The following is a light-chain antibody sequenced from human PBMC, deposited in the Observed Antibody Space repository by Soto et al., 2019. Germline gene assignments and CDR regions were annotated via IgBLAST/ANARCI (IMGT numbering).Light chain of an antibody. Sequence: EIVLTQSPGTLSLSPGERATLSCRTSQSVRSNSLVWYQQKPGQAPRLLISGASSRATGIPDRFSGSGSGTDFTLTISRLEPEDFAVYYCQEYGSSPRTFGQGTKVEIK. CDR2: GAS. J-gene: IGKJ1*01. CDR3: QEYGSSPRT. CDR1: QSVRSNS. V-gene: IGKV3-20*01.